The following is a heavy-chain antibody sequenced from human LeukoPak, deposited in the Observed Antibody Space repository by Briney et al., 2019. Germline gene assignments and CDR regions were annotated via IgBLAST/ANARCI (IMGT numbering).Heavy chain of an antibody. CDR3: AKVTVPWELDSGGYYYFDY. CDR1: GFTSTGYS. CDR2: ISYDGSNK. V-gene: IGHV3-30*18. D-gene: IGHD3-22*01. J-gene: IGHJ4*02. Sequence: GGSLRLSCAASGFTSTGYSMNWVRQAPGKGLEWVAVISYDGSNKYYADSVKGRFTISRDNSKNTLYLQMNSLRAEDTAVYYCAKVTVPWELDSGGYYYFDYWGPGTLVTVSS.